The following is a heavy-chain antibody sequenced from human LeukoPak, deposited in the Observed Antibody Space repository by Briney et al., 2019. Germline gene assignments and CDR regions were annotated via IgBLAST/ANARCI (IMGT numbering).Heavy chain of an antibody. CDR3: ARHVEIAVAGPIDY. CDR1: GGSISSSRDY. Sequence: SETLSLTCTVSGGSISSSRDYWGWSRQPPGKGVEWIGSIYYSGSTYYNPSLKSRVTISVDTSKNQFSLKLSSVTAADTAVYYCARHVEIAVAGPIDYWGQGTLVTVSS. D-gene: IGHD6-19*01. V-gene: IGHV4-39*01. J-gene: IGHJ4*02. CDR2: IYYSGST.